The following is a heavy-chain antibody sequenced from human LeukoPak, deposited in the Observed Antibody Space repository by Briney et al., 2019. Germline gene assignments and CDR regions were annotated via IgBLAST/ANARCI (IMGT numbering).Heavy chain of an antibody. Sequence: SETLSLTCTVSGGSISSSSYYWGWIRQPPGKGLEWIGSIYYSGSTYYNPSLKSRVTISVDTSKNQLSLKLSSVTAADTAVYYCARGGGHCSSTSCPPDYWGQGTLVTVSS. D-gene: IGHD2-2*01. CDR3: ARGGGHCSSTSCPPDY. CDR2: IYYSGST. CDR1: GGSISSSSYY. J-gene: IGHJ4*02. V-gene: IGHV4-39*01.